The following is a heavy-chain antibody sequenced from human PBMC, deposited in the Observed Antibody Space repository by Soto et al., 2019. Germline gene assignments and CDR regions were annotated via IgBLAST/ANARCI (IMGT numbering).Heavy chain of an antibody. CDR1: NASISSYY. J-gene: IGHJ6*02. V-gene: IGHV4-59*01. CDR3: ARDGNFGDDIHDYYGMDV. Sequence: QVRLQESGPGLVKPSETLSLTCTVSNASISSYYWSWIRQPPGKRLEWIGYMAASGSSKYNPSLAGRVTISVDTSNTQFSLKLTSVTASDTAVYYCARDGNFGDDIHDYYGMDVWGRGTTVTVSS. D-gene: IGHD4-17*01. CDR2: MAASGSS.